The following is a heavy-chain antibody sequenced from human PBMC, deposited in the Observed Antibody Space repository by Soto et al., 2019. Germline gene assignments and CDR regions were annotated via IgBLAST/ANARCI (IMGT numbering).Heavy chain of an antibody. V-gene: IGHV3-30*18. J-gene: IGHJ4*02. D-gene: IGHD2-21*02. CDR3: AKEGQGLTFGATDYFDY. CDR1: GFTFSSYG. Sequence: QVQLVESGGGVVQPGRSLRLSCAASGFTFSSYGMHWVRQAPGKGLEWVAVISYDGSNKYYADSVKGRFTISRDNSKNPQYLQMHGLRAEDTAVYYCAKEGQGLTFGATDYFDYWGQGTLVTVSS. CDR2: ISYDGSNK.